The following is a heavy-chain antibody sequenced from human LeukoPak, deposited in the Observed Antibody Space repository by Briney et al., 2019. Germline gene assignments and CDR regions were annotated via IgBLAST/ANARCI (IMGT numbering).Heavy chain of an antibody. CDR1: GYTFTSYD. CDR2: MNPNSGNT. J-gene: IGHJ1*01. Sequence: ASVKVSXKASGYTFTSYDINWVRQATGQGLEWIGWMNPNSGNTGYAQKFQGRVTMTRNTSISTAYMELSSLRSEDTAVYYCARGAGYYYDSSGYFQHWGQGTLVTVSS. D-gene: IGHD3-22*01. V-gene: IGHV1-8*01. CDR3: ARGAGYYYDSSGYFQH.